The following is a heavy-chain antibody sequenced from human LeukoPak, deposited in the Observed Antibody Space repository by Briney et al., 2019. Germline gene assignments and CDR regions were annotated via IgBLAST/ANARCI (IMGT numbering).Heavy chain of an antibody. CDR1: GGSISSSSYY. D-gene: IGHD5-18*01. CDR3: ARRGGYGYVAY. Sequence: SETLSLTCTVSGGSISSSSYYWGWIRQPPGKGLEWIGSVYYSGNTYYSPSLKSRVTISVDTSKNQFSLKLSSVTAADTAVYYCARRGGYGYVAYWGQGTLVTVSS. J-gene: IGHJ4*02. V-gene: IGHV4-39*01. CDR2: VYYSGNT.